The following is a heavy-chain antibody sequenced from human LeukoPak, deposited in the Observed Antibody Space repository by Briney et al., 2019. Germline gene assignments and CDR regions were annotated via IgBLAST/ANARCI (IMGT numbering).Heavy chain of an antibody. D-gene: IGHD2-8*02. CDR1: GFSFGTFG. Sequence: GGSLRLSCVASGFSFGTFGMHWVRQPPGKGLEWVTFIGYGGDNKYYADSVKGRFTISRDNAKNSLYLQMNSLRAEDTAVYYCARAPATNEWRCMDYWGQGTLVTVSS. CDR2: IGYGGDNK. J-gene: IGHJ4*02. V-gene: IGHV3-30*02. CDR3: ARAPATNEWRCMDY.